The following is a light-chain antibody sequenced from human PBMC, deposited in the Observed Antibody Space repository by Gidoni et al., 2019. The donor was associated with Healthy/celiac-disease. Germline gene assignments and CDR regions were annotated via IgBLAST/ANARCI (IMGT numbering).Light chain of an antibody. V-gene: IGKV3-20*01. J-gene: IGKJ3*01. Sequence: IVLTQSPGTLSLSPGERATLACRASQSVSSSYLAWYQQKPGQAPRLLIYGASSRATGIPDRFSGSGSGTDFTLTISRLEPEDFAVYYCQQYGSSPVTFXPXTKVDIK. CDR2: GAS. CDR3: QQYGSSPVT. CDR1: QSVSSSY.